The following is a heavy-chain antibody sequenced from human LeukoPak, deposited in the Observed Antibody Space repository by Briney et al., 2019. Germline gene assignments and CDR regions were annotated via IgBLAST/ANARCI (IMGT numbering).Heavy chain of an antibody. CDR3: ARAKDYYGSGSYYGPYYYYGMDV. V-gene: IGHV6-1*01. Sequence: SQTLSLTCAISGDSVSSNSAAWNRIRQSPSRGLEWLGRTYYRSKWYNDYAVSVKSRITINPDTSKNQFSLQLNSVTPEDTAVYYCARAKDYYGSGSYYGPYYYYGMDVWGQGTTVTVSS. J-gene: IGHJ6*02. CDR1: GDSVSSNSAA. CDR2: TYYRSKWYN. D-gene: IGHD3-10*01.